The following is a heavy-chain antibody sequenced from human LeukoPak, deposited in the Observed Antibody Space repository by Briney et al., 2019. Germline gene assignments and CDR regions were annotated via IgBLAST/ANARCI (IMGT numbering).Heavy chain of an antibody. D-gene: IGHD2-2*02. CDR3: AKDQRYCSSTSCYTRYSYGLFDY. CDR2: ISGSGGST. V-gene: IGHV3-23*01. CDR1: GFTFSSYA. Sequence: PGGSLRLSCAASGFTFSSYAVSWVRQAPGKGLEWVSAISGSGGSTYYADSVKGRFTISRDNSKNTLYLQMNSLRAEDTAVYYCAKDQRYCSSTSCYTRYSYGLFDYWGQGTLVTVSS. J-gene: IGHJ4*02.